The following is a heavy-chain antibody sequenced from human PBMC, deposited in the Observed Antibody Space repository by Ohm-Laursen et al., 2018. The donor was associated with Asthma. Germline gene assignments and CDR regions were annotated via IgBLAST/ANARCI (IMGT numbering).Heavy chain of an antibody. CDR3: ARGGYYDSSGYYEPFDY. CDR2: INAGNGNT. V-gene: IGHV1-3*01. D-gene: IGHD3-22*01. CDR1: GYTFTSYP. Sequence: SSVKVSCKASGYTFTSYPMHWVRQAPGQRLEWMGWINAGNGNTKYSQKVQGRVTISRDTSASTAYMELSSLRSEDTAVYYCARGGYYDSSGYYEPFDYWGQGTLVTVSS. J-gene: IGHJ4*02.